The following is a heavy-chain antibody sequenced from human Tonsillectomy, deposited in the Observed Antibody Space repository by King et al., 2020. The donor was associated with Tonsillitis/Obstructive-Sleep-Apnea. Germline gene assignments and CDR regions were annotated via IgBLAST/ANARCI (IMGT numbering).Heavy chain of an antibody. Sequence: VQLVESGGGVVQPGRSLRLSCAASGFTFSSYAMHWVRQAPGKGLEWVAVISYDGSNKYYADSVKGRFTISRDNSKNTLYLQMNSLRDEDTAVYYCARDAGYQKGRFDYWGQGTLVTVSS. V-gene: IGHV3-30*04. CDR2: ISYDGSNK. D-gene: IGHD6-25*01. CDR3: ARDAGYQKGRFDY. CDR1: GFTFSSYA. J-gene: IGHJ4*02.